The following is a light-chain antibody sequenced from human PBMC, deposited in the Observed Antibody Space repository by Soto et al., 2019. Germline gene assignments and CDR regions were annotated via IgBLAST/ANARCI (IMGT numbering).Light chain of an antibody. V-gene: IGKV1-5*03. CDR3: QQYNSYPLT. CDR2: KAS. CDR1: QSISSW. Sequence: DIQMTQSPSTLSAFVGDRVTITCRASQSISSWLAWYQQKPGKAPKLLIYKASTLESGVPSRFSGSGSGTEFTLTISSLQPDDFATYYCQQYNSYPLTFGGGTKVEIK. J-gene: IGKJ4*01.